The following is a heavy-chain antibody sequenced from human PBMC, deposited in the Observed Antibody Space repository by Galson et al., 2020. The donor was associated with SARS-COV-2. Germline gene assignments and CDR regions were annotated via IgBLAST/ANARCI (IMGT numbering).Heavy chain of an antibody. V-gene: IGHV4-30-4*07. J-gene: IGHJ1*01. CDR3: ARGEGGATLVHH. D-gene: IGHD3-16*01. Sequence: SETLSLTCAVSGGSISSGGYSWSWIRQPPGKGLEWIGYLYYSGSTYYNPSLKSRVTISVDTSKNQFSMKLSSVTAADTAVYYCARGEGGATLVHHWGQGTLVTVSS. CDR1: GGSISSGGYS. CDR2: LYYSGST.